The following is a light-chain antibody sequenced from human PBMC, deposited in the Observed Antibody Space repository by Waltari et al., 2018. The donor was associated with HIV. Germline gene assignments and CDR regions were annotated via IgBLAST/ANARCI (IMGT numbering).Light chain of an antibody. CDR2: GAS. Sequence: ELVMTQSPAPLSVSPGERANASCRASQSVSSNLAWYQQKPGQAPSLLIYGASTRATGIPARFSGSGSGTEFTLTISSLQSEDFAVYYCQQYNNWPPRTFGQGTKVEIK. CDR1: QSVSSN. CDR3: QQYNNWPPRT. V-gene: IGKV3-15*01. J-gene: IGKJ1*01.